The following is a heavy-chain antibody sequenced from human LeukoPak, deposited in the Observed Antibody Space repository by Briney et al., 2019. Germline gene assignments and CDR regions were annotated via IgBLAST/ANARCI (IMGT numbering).Heavy chain of an antibody. CDR3: AKDTGLVTDFDY. V-gene: IGHV3-23*01. D-gene: IGHD2-21*02. CDR2: ISGSGGST. CDR1: GFTFSSYA. Sequence: GGSLRLSCAASGFTFSSYAMSWVRQAPGKGLEWVSAISGSGGSTYYADTVKGRFTISRDNSKNMLYLQMNSLRAEDTAIYYCAKDTGLVTDFDYWGQGTLVTVSS. J-gene: IGHJ4*02.